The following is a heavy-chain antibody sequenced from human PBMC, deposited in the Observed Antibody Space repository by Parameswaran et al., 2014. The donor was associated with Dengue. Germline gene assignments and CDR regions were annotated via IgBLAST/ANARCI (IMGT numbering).Heavy chain of an antibody. Sequence: VRQMPGKGLEWIGEINHSGSTNYNPSLKSRVTISVDTSKNQFSLKLSSVTAADTAVYYCARGGAMIVVVKRRNWFDPWGQGTLVTVSS. CDR3: ARGGAMIVVVKRRNWFDP. CDR2: INHSGST. J-gene: IGHJ5*02. V-gene: IGHV4-34*01. D-gene: IGHD3-22*01.